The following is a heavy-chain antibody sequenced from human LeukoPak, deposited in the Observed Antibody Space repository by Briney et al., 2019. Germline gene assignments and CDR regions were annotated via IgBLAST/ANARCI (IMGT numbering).Heavy chain of an antibody. CDR3: ARAPIRWYFDL. CDR1: GGSISSGGYY. Sequence: PSETLSLTCIVSGGSISSGGYYWSWIRQHPGKGLEWIGYIYYSGSTYYNPSLKSRVTISVDTSKNQFSLKLSSVTAADTAVYYCARAPIRWYFDLWGRGTLVTVSS. CDR2: IYYSGST. J-gene: IGHJ2*01. V-gene: IGHV4-31*03. D-gene: IGHD3-3*02.